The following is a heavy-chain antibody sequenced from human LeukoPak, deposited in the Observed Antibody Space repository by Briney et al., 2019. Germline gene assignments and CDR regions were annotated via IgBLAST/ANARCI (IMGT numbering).Heavy chain of an antibody. Sequence: GGSLRLSCAASGFTVSSNYMSWVRQAPGKGLEWVSVIYSGGRTYYADSVKGRFTISRDNSKNTLYLQMNSLRAEDTAVYYCARDCGIQLWLRSSCYYYGMDVWGQGTTVTVSS. J-gene: IGHJ6*02. CDR2: IYSGGRT. CDR3: ARDCGIQLWLRSSCYYYGMDV. D-gene: IGHD5-18*01. V-gene: IGHV3-53*01. CDR1: GFTVSSNY.